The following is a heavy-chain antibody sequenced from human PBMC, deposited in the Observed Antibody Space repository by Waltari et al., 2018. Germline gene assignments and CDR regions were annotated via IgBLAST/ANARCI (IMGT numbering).Heavy chain of an antibody. Sequence: QVQLVQSGAEVKKPGSSVKVSCKASGGTFSSYAISWVRQAPGQGLEWMGGIIPILGIANYAQKFQGRVTITADESTSTAYMELSSLRSEDTAVYYCAGYCSSTSCYLDAFDIRGQGTMVTVSS. CDR2: IIPILGIA. CDR3: AGYCSSTSCYLDAFDI. D-gene: IGHD2-2*03. J-gene: IGHJ3*02. CDR1: GGTFSSYA. V-gene: IGHV1-69*04.